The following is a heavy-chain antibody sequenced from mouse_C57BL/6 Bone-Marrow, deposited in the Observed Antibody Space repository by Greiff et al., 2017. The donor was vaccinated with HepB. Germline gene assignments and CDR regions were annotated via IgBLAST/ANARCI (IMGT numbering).Heavy chain of an antibody. D-gene: IGHD2-3*01. V-gene: IGHV1-59*01. CDR3: ARLNGYCRYFDV. CDR2: IDPSDSYT. Sequence: QVQLQQPGAELVRPGTSVKLSCKASGYTFTSYWMHWVKQRPGQGLEWIGVIDPSDSYTNYNQKFKGKATLTVDTSSSTAYMQLSSLTSEDSAVYYCARLNGYCRYFDVWGTGTTVTVSS. CDR1: GYTFTSYW. J-gene: IGHJ1*03.